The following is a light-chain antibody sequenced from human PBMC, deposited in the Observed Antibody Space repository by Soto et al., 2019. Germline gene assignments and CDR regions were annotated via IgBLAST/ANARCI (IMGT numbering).Light chain of an antibody. Sequence: EIVLTQSPGTLSLSPGERATLSCRASQSIGSNYVAWYQQRPGQTPRLLIYSASNRPAGIPDRFGGSGSGTDFTLTISRLEPEDFAVYYCQQYDISPFTFGPGTKVDV. J-gene: IGKJ3*01. CDR2: SAS. CDR1: QSIGSNY. V-gene: IGKV3-20*01. CDR3: QQYDISPFT.